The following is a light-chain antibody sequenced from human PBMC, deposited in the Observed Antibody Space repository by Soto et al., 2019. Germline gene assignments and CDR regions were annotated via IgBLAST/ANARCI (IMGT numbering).Light chain of an antibody. V-gene: IGKV3-20*01. J-gene: IGKJ1*01. CDR1: QSVSSGY. CDR2: GAS. CDR3: QQYGSSPPWT. Sequence: EIVLTQSPGTLSLSPGERATLSCRASQSVSSGYLAWYQQKPGQAPRLLIFGASSRSTGIPDRFSGSGSGTYFTLTISRLEPEDFAVYYCQQYGSSPPWTFGQGTKVEIK.